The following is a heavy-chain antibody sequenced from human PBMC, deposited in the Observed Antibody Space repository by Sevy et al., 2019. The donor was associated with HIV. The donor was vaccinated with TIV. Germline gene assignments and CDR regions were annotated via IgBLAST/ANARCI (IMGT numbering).Heavy chain of an antibody. CDR1: GFTFSSYA. CDR2: ISGSGGST. J-gene: IGHJ4*02. V-gene: IGHV3-23*01. Sequence: GGSLRLSCAASGFTFSSYAMSWVRQAPGKGLEWVSAISGSGGSTYYADSVKGRFTISRDNSKNTLYLQMNSLRAEDRAVYYCAKDRGGSIVATIDEGAFDYWGQGTLVTVSS. D-gene: IGHD5-12*01. CDR3: AKDRGGSIVATIDEGAFDY.